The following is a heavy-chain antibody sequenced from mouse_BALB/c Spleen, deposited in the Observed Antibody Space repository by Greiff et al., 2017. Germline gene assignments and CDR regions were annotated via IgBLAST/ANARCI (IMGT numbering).Heavy chain of an antibody. Sequence: EVQLVESGGGLVQPGGSRKLSCAASGFTFSSFGMHWVRQAPEKGLEWVAYISSGSSTIYYADTVKGRFTISRDNPKNTLFLQMTSLRSEDTAMYYCARHGNYPYWYFDVWGAGTTVTVSS. D-gene: IGHD2-1*01. V-gene: IGHV5-17*02. CDR3: ARHGNYPYWYFDV. J-gene: IGHJ1*01. CDR1: GFTFSSFG. CDR2: ISSGSSTI.